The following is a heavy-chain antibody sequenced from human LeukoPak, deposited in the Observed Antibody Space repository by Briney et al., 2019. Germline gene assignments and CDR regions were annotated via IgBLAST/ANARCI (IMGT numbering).Heavy chain of an antibody. CDR1: GFTFSGSA. Sequence: GGSLRLSCATSGFTFSGSAIHWVRQASGKGLEWVGRIRSKANSYATTDVASVKGRFTISRDDSKNTAYLEMSSLKTEDTAVYYCTTVGIWNMVTGEDRWGQGTLVAVSS. D-gene: IGHD5-18*01. CDR3: TTVGIWNMVTGEDR. CDR2: IRSKANSYAT. V-gene: IGHV3-73*01. J-gene: IGHJ5*02.